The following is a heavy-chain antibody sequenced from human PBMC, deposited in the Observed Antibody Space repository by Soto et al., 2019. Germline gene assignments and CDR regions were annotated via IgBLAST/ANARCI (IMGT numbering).Heavy chain of an antibody. D-gene: IGHD3-16*01. J-gene: IGHJ5*02. CDR1: GFSFSDYA. Sequence: QVQLMESGGGVVQPGRSLELSCAASGFSFSDYAMQWVRQAPGKGLEWVALISHDGNNKYYADSVMGRFTISRDNSKLTVYLQMNSLRAEDTAVYYCARVRLPGGLYWFDTWGQGTLVTVSS. V-gene: IGHV3-30-3*01. CDR2: ISHDGNNK. CDR3: ARVRLPGGLYWFDT.